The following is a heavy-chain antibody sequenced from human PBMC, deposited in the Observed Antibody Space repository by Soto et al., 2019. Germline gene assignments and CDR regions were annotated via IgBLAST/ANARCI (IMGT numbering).Heavy chain of an antibody. CDR1: GYTFTSYG. CDR2: ISAYNGNT. D-gene: IGHD1-20*01. J-gene: IGHJ5*02. Sequence: QVQLVQSGAEVKKPGASVKVSCKASGYTFTSYGISWVRQAPGQGLEWMGWISAYNGNTNYAQKLQGRVTMTTDTSTSTAYRELRSLRSDDTAVYYCARVVNWKGPQRWFDPWGQGTLVTVSS. CDR3: ARVVNWKGPQRWFDP. V-gene: IGHV1-18*01.